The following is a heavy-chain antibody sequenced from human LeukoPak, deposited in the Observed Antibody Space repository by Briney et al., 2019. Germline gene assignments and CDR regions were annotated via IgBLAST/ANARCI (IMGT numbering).Heavy chain of an antibody. D-gene: IGHD3-22*01. J-gene: IGHJ1*01. Sequence: ASVKVSCKASGYIFTDYYMHWVRQAPGQGLEWMGWINPNSGGTNYAQKFQGRVTMTRDTSTSTAYMELSRLRSDDTAVYYCARGMDSSGYDEYFQHWGQGTLVTVSS. V-gene: IGHV1-2*02. CDR2: INPNSGGT. CDR3: ARGMDSSGYDEYFQH. CDR1: GYIFTDYY.